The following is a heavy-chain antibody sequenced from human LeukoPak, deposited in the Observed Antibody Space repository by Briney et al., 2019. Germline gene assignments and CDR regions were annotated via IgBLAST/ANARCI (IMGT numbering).Heavy chain of an antibody. CDR1: GFTFSNHA. V-gene: IGHV3-13*01. CDR2: IGTAGDT. D-gene: IGHD1-26*01. Sequence: GGSLRLSCATSGFTFSNHAMHWVRQATGKGLEWVSAIGTAGDTFYPGSVKGRFTISRENAKNSLSHQMNSLRAEDTAVYYCVRQQTPHGNFDYWGQGTLVTVSS. CDR3: VRQQTPHGNFDY. J-gene: IGHJ4*02.